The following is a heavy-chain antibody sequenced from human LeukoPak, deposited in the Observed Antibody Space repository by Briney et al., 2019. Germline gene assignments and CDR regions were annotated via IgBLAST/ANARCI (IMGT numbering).Heavy chain of an antibody. CDR1: GFTFSSYE. J-gene: IGHJ4*02. Sequence: GGSLRLSCAASGFTFSSYEMNWVRQAPGKGLEWVSYISSSGSTIYYTDSVKGRFTISRDNAKNSLYLQMNSLRAEDTAVYYCASLPDYYDSSGDGSEDYWGQGTLVTVSS. CDR3: ASLPDYYDSSGDGSEDY. CDR2: ISSSGSTI. V-gene: IGHV3-48*03. D-gene: IGHD3-22*01.